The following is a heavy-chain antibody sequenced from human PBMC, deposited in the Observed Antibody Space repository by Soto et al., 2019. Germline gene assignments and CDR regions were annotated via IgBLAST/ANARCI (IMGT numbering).Heavy chain of an antibody. J-gene: IGHJ4*02. V-gene: IGHV4-31*03. CDR2: IYYSGST. CDR1: GGSISSGGYY. CDR3: ARPATDSSGYPYYFDY. D-gene: IGHD3-22*01. Sequence: SETLSLTCTVSGGSISSGGYYWSWIRQHPGKGLEWIGYIYYSGSTYYNPSLKSRVTISADKSISTAYLQWSSLKASDTAMYYCARPATDSSGYPYYFDYWGQGTLVTVSS.